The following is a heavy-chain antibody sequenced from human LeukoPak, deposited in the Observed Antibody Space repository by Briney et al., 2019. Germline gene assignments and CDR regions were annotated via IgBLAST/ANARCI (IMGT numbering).Heavy chain of an antibody. D-gene: IGHD3-10*01. CDR1: CGSIRSYF. CDR2: IYYSWRT. Sequence: SENPFPTLTVSCGSIRSYFWGWVRQPPRKGLGLVWDIYYSWRTNYSPSLKSRVTISVDTSKDQFSLKLSSVTAADTAVYYCARGAFLMVRGVSYYYYYYMDVWGKGTTVTVSS. J-gene: IGHJ6*03. V-gene: IGHV4-59*01. CDR3: ARGAFLMVRGVSYYYYYYMDV.